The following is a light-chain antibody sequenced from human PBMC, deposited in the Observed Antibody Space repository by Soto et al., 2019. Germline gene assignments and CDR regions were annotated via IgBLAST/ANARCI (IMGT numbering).Light chain of an antibody. J-gene: IGKJ1*01. Sequence: EIVLTQSPGTLSLSPGERATLSCRASQSVSSNLLAWYQQKPGQAPRLLIYGATNRDTGIPDRFSGSGSGTDFTLTISRLEPEDVAVYYCQQYGSSPRTFGQGTKVEIK. CDR3: QQYGSSPRT. V-gene: IGKV3-20*01. CDR2: GAT. CDR1: QSVSSNL.